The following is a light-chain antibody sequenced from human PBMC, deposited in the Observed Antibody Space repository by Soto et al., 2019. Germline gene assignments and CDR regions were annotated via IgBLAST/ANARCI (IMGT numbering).Light chain of an antibody. J-gene: IGKJ1*01. CDR1: QTVSSSY. V-gene: IGKV3-20*01. CDR3: QQYNGWPWT. Sequence: DIVLTQSPGTLSLSPGERATLSCRASQTVSSSYLAWYQQKPGQAPRLLIYGASTRAAGIPDRFSGSGSGTDFTLTISRLEPEDFAVYYCQQYNGWPWTFGLGTKVEI. CDR2: GAS.